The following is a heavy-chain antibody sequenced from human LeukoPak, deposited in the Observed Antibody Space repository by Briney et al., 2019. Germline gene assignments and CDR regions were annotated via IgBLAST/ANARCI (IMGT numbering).Heavy chain of an antibody. CDR2: ISSSSSTI. D-gene: IGHD7-27*01. J-gene: IGHJ2*01. V-gene: IGHV3-48*01. CDR1: GFTFSSYS. CDR3: ARGPLGFLWYFDL. Sequence: GGSLRLSCAASGFTFSSYSMNWVRQAPGKGLEWVSYISSSSSTIYYADSVKGRFTISRDNAKNSLYLQMNSLRAEDTAVYYCARGPLGFLWYFDLWGRGTLVTVSS.